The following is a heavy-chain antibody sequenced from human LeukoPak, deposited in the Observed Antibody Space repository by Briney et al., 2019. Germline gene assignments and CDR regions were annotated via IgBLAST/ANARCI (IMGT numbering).Heavy chain of an antibody. CDR3: ASGYARSARHQSDF. Sequence: GGSLRLSCVVSGFTFSDYWMHWVRQAPGKGLVWVSRINSDGSNTDYAGSVKGRFTISRDNAKNTLYLQMNSLRVEDTAVYYCASGYARSARHQSDFWGQGTVVTVSS. CDR1: GFTFSDYW. V-gene: IGHV3-74*01. D-gene: IGHD5-12*01. J-gene: IGHJ4*02. CDR2: INSDGSNT.